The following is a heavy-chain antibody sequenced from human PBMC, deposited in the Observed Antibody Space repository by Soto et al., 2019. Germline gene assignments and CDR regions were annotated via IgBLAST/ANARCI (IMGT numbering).Heavy chain of an antibody. CDR2: IYHSGST. Sequence: LSLTCAVSGGSISSGGYSWSWIRQPPGKGLEWIGYIYHSGSTYYNPSLKSRVTISVDRSKNQFSLKLSSVTAADTAVYYCARGQVVAAQHWGQGTLVNVSS. CDR3: ARGQVVAAQH. V-gene: IGHV4-30-2*01. CDR1: GGSISSGGYS. J-gene: IGHJ4*02. D-gene: IGHD2-15*01.